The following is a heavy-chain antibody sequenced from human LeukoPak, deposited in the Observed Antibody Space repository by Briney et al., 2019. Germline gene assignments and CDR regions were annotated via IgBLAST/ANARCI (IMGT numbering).Heavy chain of an antibody. D-gene: IGHD4-23*01. CDR1: GGSISSSPYY. J-gene: IGHJ4*02. Sequence: SEALSLTCTVSGGSISSSPYYWGWIRQPPGKDLEWIGSIYYSGSTYYNPSLKSRVTISVDTSKNQFSLKLSSVTATDTAVYYCTRRSNSQPPNYWGQGTLVTVSS. CDR3: TRRSNSQPPNY. V-gene: IGHV4-39*01. CDR2: IYYSGST.